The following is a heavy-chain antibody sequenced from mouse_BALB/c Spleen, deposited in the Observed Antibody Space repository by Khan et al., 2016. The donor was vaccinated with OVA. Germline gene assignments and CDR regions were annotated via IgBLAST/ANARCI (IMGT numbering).Heavy chain of an antibody. J-gene: IGHJ2*01. V-gene: IGHV3-2*02. CDR3: ASGTLFRRYPDYFNY. Sequence: EVQLQESGPGLLKPSQSLSLTCTVTGYSITSDYVWNWIRQFPGNQLEWMAYITYSGSTTYSPSLRSRISITRDTSKNQFFLQLNSVTTEDTATYYCASGTLFRRYPDYFNYWGQGTTLTVSS. CDR2: ITYSGST. D-gene: IGHD1-1*01. CDR1: GYSITSDYV.